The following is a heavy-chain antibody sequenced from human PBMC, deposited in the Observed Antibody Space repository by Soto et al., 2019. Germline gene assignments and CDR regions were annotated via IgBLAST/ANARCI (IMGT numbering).Heavy chain of an antibody. CDR1: GFTFSSYG. CDR2: ISYDGSNK. V-gene: IGHV3-30*18. D-gene: IGHD4-17*01. J-gene: IGHJ4*02. CDR3: AKHIGYGDYSYFDY. Sequence: PGGSLRLSCAASGFTFSSYGMHWVRQAPGKGLEWVAVISYDGSNKYYADSVKGRFTISRDNSKNTLYLQMNSLRAEDTAVYYCAKHIGYGDYSYFDYWGQGTLVTVSS.